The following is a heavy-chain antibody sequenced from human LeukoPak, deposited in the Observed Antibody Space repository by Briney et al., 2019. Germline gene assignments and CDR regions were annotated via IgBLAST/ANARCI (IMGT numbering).Heavy chain of an antibody. J-gene: IGHJ4*02. CDR3: AQVRTTMPVPEGPMSYFHH. Sequence: SGPTLVKPTQTLTLTCTFSGFSVTSTGVGVGWPRQPPGKALEWLAIIYWSDDKRYSRSLKNRLSITKDTSKNQVGLTMTNMDPLDTGTYYCAQVRTTMPVPEGPMSYFHHWGQGTLVTVSS. CDR2: IYWSDDK. D-gene: IGHD1-26*01. V-gene: IGHV2-5*01. CDR1: GFSVTSTGVG.